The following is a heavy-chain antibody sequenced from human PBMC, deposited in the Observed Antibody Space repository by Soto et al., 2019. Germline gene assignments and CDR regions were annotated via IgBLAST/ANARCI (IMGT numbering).Heavy chain of an antibody. V-gene: IGHV4-30-4*01. Sequence: VQLQESGPGLVRPSETLSLTCTVSGGSISIGNFYWSWIRQPPGKGLEWIGYIYFSGSTSYSPSLKSRLTISLNTSNDQFSLKLTSVTAADTAVYYCAHDSDGGNTYFDLWGQGALVTVSS. D-gene: IGHD1-26*01. J-gene: IGHJ4*02. CDR2: IYFSGST. CDR1: GGSISIGNFY. CDR3: AHDSDGGNTYFDL.